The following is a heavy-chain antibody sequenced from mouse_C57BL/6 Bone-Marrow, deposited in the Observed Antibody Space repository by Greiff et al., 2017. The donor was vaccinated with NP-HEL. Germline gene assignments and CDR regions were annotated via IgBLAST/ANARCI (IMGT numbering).Heavy chain of an antibody. CDR1: GFTFSSYA. Sequence: EVKVVESGEGLVKPGGSLKLSCAASGFTFSSYAMSWVRQTPEKRLEWVAYISSGGDYIYYADTVKGRFTISRDNARNTLYLQMSSLKSEDTAMYYCTRDAGNYYGKRDYYAMDYWGQGTSVTVSS. V-gene: IGHV5-9-1*02. D-gene: IGHD2-1*01. J-gene: IGHJ4*01. CDR3: TRDAGNYYGKRDYYAMDY. CDR2: ISSGGDYI.